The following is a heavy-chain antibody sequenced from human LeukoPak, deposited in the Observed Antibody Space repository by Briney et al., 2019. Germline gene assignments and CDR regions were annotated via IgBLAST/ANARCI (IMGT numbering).Heavy chain of an antibody. D-gene: IGHD6-13*01. V-gene: IGHV4-59*08. Sequence: SETLSLTCTVSGGSISSYYWSWIRQPPGKGLEWIGYIYYSGSTNYNPSLKSRVTISVDTSKNQFSPKLSSVTAADTAVYYCARQGIAAAGTTNNWFDPWGQGTLVTVSS. CDR3: ARQGIAAAGTTNNWFDP. CDR1: GGSISSYY. CDR2: IYYSGST. J-gene: IGHJ5*02.